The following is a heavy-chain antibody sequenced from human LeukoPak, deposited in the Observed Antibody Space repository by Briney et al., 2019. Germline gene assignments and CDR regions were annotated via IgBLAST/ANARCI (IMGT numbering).Heavy chain of an antibody. CDR1: GCTFTGYY. J-gene: IGHJ4*02. Sequence: ASVKVSCKASGCTFTGYYMHWVRQAPGQGLEWMGWINPNSGGTNYAQKFQGRVTMTRDTSISTAYMELSRLRSDDTAVYYCARVFKRYYDSSGYPPPAYWGQGTLVTVSS. V-gene: IGHV1-2*02. CDR3: ARVFKRYYDSSGYPPPAY. CDR2: INPNSGGT. D-gene: IGHD3-22*01.